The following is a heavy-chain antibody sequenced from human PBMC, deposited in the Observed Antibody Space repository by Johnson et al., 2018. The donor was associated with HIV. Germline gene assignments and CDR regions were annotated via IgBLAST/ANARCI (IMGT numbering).Heavy chain of an antibody. Sequence: VQLVESGGGVVQPGRSLRLSRAASGFTFSSYAMHWVRQAPGKGLEWVSYISSSGSTISYADSVKGRFTISRDNAKNTLYLQMNSLRAEDTAVYYCAREYYYESPEAFDIWGQGTMVTVSS. CDR3: AREYYYESPEAFDI. CDR1: GFTFSSYA. CDR2: ISSSGSTI. D-gene: IGHD3-22*01. V-gene: IGHV3-48*04. J-gene: IGHJ3*02.